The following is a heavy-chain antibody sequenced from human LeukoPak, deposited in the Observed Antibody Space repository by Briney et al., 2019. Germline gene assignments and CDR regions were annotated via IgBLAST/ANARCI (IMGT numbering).Heavy chain of an antibody. J-gene: IGHJ4*02. Sequence: SVKVSCKASGGTFSIYAISWVRQAPGQGLEWMGGIIPIFGTANYAQKFQGRVTITADESTSTAYMELSSLRSEDTAVYYCARATYYYDSSGYYYGYFDYWGQGTLVTVSS. CDR3: ARATYYYDSSGYYYGYFDY. CDR2: IIPIFGTA. V-gene: IGHV1-69*13. CDR1: GGTFSIYA. D-gene: IGHD3-22*01.